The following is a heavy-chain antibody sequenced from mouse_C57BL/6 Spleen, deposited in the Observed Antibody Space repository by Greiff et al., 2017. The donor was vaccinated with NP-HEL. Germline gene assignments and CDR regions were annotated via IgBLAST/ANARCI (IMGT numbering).Heavy chain of an antibody. CDR1: GYTFTSYW. V-gene: IGHV1-59*01. Sequence: VQLQQSGAELVRPGTSVKLSCKASGYTFTSYWMHWVKQRPGPGLEWIGVIDPSDSYTNYNQKFKGKATLTVDTSSSTAYMQLSSLTSEDSAVYYCARGGSSYVYAMDYWGQGTSVTVSS. J-gene: IGHJ4*01. CDR3: ARGGSSYVYAMDY. CDR2: IDPSDSYT. D-gene: IGHD1-1*01.